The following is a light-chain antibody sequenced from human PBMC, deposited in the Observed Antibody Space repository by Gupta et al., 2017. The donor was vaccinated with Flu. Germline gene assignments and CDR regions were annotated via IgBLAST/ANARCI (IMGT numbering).Light chain of an antibody. Sequence: QSVLTQPPSVSGAPGQRVTISCTGSSSNIGAGYDVHWYQHLPGTVPKLLISGNSNRPSGVPDRFSGSKSGTSASLAITGLQAEDEGDYYCQSYDSSRSGYVFGTGTKVTVL. CDR2: GNS. V-gene: IGLV1-40*01. CDR3: QSYDSSRSGYV. J-gene: IGLJ1*01. CDR1: SSNIGAGYD.